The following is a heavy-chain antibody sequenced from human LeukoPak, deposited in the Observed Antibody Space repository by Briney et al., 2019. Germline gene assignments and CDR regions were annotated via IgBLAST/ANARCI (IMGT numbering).Heavy chain of an antibody. CDR2: ISSSGSTI. CDR1: EFTFSSYW. Sequence: GGSLRPSCVASEFTFSSYWMSWVRQAPGKGLEWVSYISSSGSTIYYADSVKGRFTISRDNAKNSLYLQMNSLRAEDTAVYYCARGSSGSYYWGQGTLVTVSS. J-gene: IGHJ4*02. V-gene: IGHV3-48*03. D-gene: IGHD1-26*01. CDR3: ARGSSGSYY.